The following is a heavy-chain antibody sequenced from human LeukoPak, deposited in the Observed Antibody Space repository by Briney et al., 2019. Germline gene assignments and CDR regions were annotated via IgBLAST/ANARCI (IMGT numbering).Heavy chain of an antibody. CDR3: ARDWEPITMVRGVTFFDY. CDR2: INPNSGGT. Sequence: ASVKVSCKTSGYTFTNHAINWVRQAPGQGLEWMGWINPNSGGTNYAQKFQGRVTMTRDTSISTAYMELSSLRSEDTAVYYCARDWEPITMVRGVTFFDYWGQGTLVTVSS. V-gene: IGHV1-2*02. CDR1: GYTFTNHA. D-gene: IGHD3-10*01. J-gene: IGHJ4*02.